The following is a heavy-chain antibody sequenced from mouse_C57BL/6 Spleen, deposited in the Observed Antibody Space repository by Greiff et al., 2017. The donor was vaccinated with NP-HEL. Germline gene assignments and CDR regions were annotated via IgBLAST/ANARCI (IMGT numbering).Heavy chain of an antibody. D-gene: IGHD2-5*01. CDR2: ISGGGGNT. V-gene: IGHV5-9*01. CDR3: ARQGYYSNYFDY. CDR1: GFTFSSYT. Sequence: EVQGVESGGGLVKPGGSLKLSCAASGFTFSSYTMSWVRQTPEKRLEWVATISGGGGNTYYPDSVKGRFTIPRDNAKNTLYLQMSSLRSEDTALYYCARQGYYSNYFDYWGQGTTLTVSS. J-gene: IGHJ2*01.